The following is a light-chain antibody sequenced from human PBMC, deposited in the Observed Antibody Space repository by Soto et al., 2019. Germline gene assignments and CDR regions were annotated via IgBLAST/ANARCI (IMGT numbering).Light chain of an antibody. Sequence: ALTQPASVSGSPGQSITISCTGTSSDIGNYDFVSWYQQVPGTAPKAMIYEVSSRPSGVSNRFSGSKSGNTASLTISGLQAEDEAYYYCSSYTTSTSFILFGGGTKVTVL. CDR3: SSYTTSTSFIL. CDR1: SSDIGNYDF. V-gene: IGLV2-14*01. CDR2: EVS. J-gene: IGLJ2*01.